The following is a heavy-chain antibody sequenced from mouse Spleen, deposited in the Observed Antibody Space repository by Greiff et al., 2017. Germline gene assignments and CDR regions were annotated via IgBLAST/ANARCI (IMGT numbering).Heavy chain of an antibody. D-gene: IGHD2-4*01. V-gene: IGHV1-15*01. CDR2: IDPETGGT. J-gene: IGHJ3*01. CDR1: GYTFTDYE. CDR3: TRRYDYGRGLCPFAY. Sequence: VQLQQSGAELVRPGASVTLSCKASGYTFTDYEMHWVKQTPVHGLEWIGAIDPETGGTAYNQKFKGKAILTADKSSSTAYMELRSLTSEDSAVYYCTRRYDYGRGLCPFAYWGEGTLVTVSA.